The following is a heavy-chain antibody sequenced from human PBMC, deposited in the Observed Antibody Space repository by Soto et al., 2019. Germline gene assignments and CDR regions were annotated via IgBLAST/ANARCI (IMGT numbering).Heavy chain of an antibody. CDR3: ARGYWFDP. Sequence: SETLSLTCTVSGGSIFSSDWTWIRQPPGKGLEWIGYISRGGSSRYAPSLKGRVTFSTDTSKNQVSLKLTYVTVADTAVYYCARGYWFDPWGPGTLVTVSS. CDR2: ISRGGSS. J-gene: IGHJ5*02. V-gene: IGHV4-59*01. CDR1: GGSIFSSD.